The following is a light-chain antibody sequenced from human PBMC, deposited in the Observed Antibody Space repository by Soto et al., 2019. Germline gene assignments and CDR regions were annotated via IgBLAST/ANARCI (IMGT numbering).Light chain of an antibody. CDR1: KSISSW. CDR3: QYYYNYF. V-gene: IGKV1-5*01. CDR2: DAS. Sequence: DIQMTQSPSTLSASVGDRVTITCRASKSISSWLAWYQQKPGKAPKLLIYDASSLQSGVPSRFSGSGSGTEFTLTIKSLQPDDFATYYCQYYYNYFFSGGTKVDIK. J-gene: IGKJ4*01.